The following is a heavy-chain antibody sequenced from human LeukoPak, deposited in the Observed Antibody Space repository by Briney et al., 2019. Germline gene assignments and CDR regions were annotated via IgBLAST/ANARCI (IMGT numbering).Heavy chain of an antibody. J-gene: IGHJ4*02. V-gene: IGHV4-4*02. CDR3: ARRADGFRRFYS. Sequence: PSETLSLTCAVCGGSVCNSNGWRWVRQPPGKGLEWIGAIYHSGTTTYNPSLKSRVTISVDKSKNQFSLKLSSVTAADTAVYYCARRADGFRRFYSWGRRTLFTVSS. D-gene: IGHD5-24*01. CDR1: GGSVCNSNG. CDR2: IYHSGTT.